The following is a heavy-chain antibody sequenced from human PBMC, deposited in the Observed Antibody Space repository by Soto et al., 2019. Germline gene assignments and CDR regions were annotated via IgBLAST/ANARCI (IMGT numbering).Heavy chain of an antibody. CDR3: ARDHSGSWSFDY. CDR1: GFTFSSYA. V-gene: IGHV3-30-3*01. Sequence: QVQLVESGGGVVQPGRSLRLSCAASGFTFSSYAMHWVRQAPGKGLEWVAVISYDGSNKYYADSVKGRFTISRDNSKNTLYLQMNSRRAEDTAVYYCARDHSGSWSFDYWGQGTLVTVSS. CDR2: ISYDGSNK. J-gene: IGHJ4*02. D-gene: IGHD1-26*01.